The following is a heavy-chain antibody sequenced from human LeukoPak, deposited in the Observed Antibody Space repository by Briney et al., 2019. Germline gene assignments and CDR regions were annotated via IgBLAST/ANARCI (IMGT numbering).Heavy chain of an antibody. CDR2: ISGSGGTT. J-gene: IGHJ3*02. V-gene: IGHV3-23*01. D-gene: IGHD6-13*01. CDR3: AKDRSSSSWFDGYDI. CDR1: GFIFSTCA. Sequence: PGGSLRLSCAASGFIFSTCATSWVRQAPGKGLEWVSAISGSGGTTYYADSVKGRFTISRDNSKNTLFLQMNSLRAEDTAVYYCAKDRSSSSWFDGYDIWGQGTMVTVSS.